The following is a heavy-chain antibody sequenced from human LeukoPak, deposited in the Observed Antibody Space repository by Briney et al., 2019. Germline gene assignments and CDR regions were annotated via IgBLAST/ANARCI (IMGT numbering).Heavy chain of an antibody. CDR2: ISGSGAST. CDR1: GFTFSNYG. J-gene: IGHJ4*02. V-gene: IGHV3-23*01. Sequence: GGSLRLSCAASGFTFSNYGMSWVRQAPGKGLEWVSGISGSGASTCDADSVKGRFTISRDNSKNTLYLQMNSLRAEDTAVYYCAKFVDDVVVVPAAYFDYWGQGTLVTVSS. CDR3: AKFVDDVVVVPAAYFDY. D-gene: IGHD2-2*01.